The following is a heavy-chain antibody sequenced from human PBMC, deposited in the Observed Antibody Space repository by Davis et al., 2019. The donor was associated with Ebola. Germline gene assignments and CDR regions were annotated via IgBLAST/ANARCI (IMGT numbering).Heavy chain of an antibody. CDR3: ASGRGVGTPEKSLDY. J-gene: IGHJ4*02. D-gene: IGHD4-23*01. Sequence: PGGSLRLSCAASGFTFSSYAMHWVRQAPGKGLEWVAVISYDGSNKYYADSVKGRFTISRDNSKNSLYLQMNSLRPEDTAVYYCASGRGVGTPEKSLDYWGQGTLVSVSS. CDR2: ISYDGSNK. V-gene: IGHV3-30*04. CDR1: GFTFSSYA.